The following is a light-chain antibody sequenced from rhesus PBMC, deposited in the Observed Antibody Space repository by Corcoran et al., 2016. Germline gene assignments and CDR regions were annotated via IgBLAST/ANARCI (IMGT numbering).Light chain of an antibody. Sequence: DIQMTQSPSSLSASVGDTVTITCRASQGINNYLSWYQQKPGKAPKPLMYYASSLETGVPSRFSGSGSGTAYTLTISSLQPEDIATYYCQHYNNSPYSFGQGTKVEIK. CDR2: YAS. V-gene: IGKV1-66*01. CDR3: QHYNNSPYS. J-gene: IGKJ2*01. CDR1: QGINNY.